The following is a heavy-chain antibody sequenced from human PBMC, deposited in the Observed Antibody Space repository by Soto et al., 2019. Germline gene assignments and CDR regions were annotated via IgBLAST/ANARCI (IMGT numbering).Heavy chain of an antibody. CDR2: IYYSGST. CDR3: ATTAGTYYYYGMDV. V-gene: IGHV4-59*08. D-gene: IGHD6-13*01. J-gene: IGHJ6*02. Sequence: SETLSLTCTVSGGSISSYYWSWIRQPPGKGLEWIGYIYYSGSTYYADSVKGRFTISRDNSKNTLYLQMNSLRAEDTAVYYCATTAGTYYYYGMDVWGQGTTVTVSS. CDR1: GGSISSYY.